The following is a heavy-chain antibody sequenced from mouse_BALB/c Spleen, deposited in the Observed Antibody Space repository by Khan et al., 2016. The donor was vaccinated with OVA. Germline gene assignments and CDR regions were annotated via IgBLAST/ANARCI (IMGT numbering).Heavy chain of an antibody. CDR1: GYSITSDYA. V-gene: IGHV3-2*02. D-gene: IGHD2-2*01. CDR3: ARSLYYCYGYAVDC. J-gene: IGHJ4*01. Sequence: EVKLLESGPGLVKPSQSLSLTCTVTGYSITSDYAWNWIRQFPGNKLEWMGYISTTGGTSYNQSLKSRISITRDTSKNQFFLQLKSVTAEDIATYYCARSLYYCYGYAVDCWGRGTLVTVSS. CDR2: ISTTGGT.